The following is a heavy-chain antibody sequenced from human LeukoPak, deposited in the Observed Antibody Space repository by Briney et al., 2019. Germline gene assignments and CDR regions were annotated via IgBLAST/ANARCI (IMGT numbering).Heavy chain of an antibody. CDR3: AKEYKYSNSWVFHY. J-gene: IGHJ4*02. CDR1: GFTFSSYW. CDR2: IKQDGSEK. D-gene: IGHD6-13*01. V-gene: IGHV3-7*03. Sequence: GGSLRLSSAPSGFTFSSYWMSWVRQAPGKGREWVANIKQDGSEKYYVDSVKGRFTISRDNAKNSLYLQMNSLRAEDTAVYYCAKEYKYSNSWVFHYWGQGTLVTVSS.